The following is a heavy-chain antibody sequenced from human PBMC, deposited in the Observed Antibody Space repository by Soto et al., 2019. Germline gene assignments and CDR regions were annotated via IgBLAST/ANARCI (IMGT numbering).Heavy chain of an antibody. J-gene: IGHJ6*02. CDR3: ARVFANDELDV. Sequence: GGSLRLSCVVSGFNFSDYYMSWIRQAPGKGLEWVSYISSSSSNTNYADSVKGRFTISRDNAKKSLYLQMNSLRAEDTAVYYCARVFANDELDVWGQGTTVTVSS. CDR1: GFNFSDYY. D-gene: IGHD1-1*01. V-gene: IGHV3-11*05. CDR2: ISSSSSNT.